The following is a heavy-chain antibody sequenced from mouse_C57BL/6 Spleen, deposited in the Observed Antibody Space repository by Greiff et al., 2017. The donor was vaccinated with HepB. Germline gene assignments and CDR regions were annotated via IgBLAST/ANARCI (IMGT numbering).Heavy chain of an antibody. CDR1: GYTFTDYN. CDR2: INPNNGGT. J-gene: IGHJ4*01. V-gene: IGHV1-18*01. D-gene: IGHD2-5*01. CDR3: ARKNYSNRYYAMDY. Sequence: EVKLMESGPELVKPGASVKIPCKASGYTFTDYNMDWVKQSHGKSLEWIGDINPNNGGTIYNQKFKGKATLTVDKSSSTAYMELRSLTSEDTAVYYCARKNYSNRYYAMDYWGQGTSVTVSS.